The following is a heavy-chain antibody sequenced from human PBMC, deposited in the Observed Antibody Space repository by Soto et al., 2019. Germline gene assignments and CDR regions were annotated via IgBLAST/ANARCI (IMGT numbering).Heavy chain of an antibody. CDR3: ARTYGSGWYEVDY. D-gene: IGHD6-19*01. CDR2: IIPIFGTA. Sequence: GASVKVSCKASGGTFSSYAISWVLQAPGQGLEWMGWIIPIFGTANYAQKFQGRVTITADKSTSTAYMELSSLRSEDTAVYYCARTYGSGWYEVDYWGQGTLVTVSS. V-gene: IGHV1-69*06. J-gene: IGHJ4*02. CDR1: GGTFSSYA.